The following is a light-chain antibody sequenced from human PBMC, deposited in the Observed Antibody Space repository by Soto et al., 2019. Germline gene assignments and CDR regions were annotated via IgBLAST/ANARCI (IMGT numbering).Light chain of an antibody. Sequence: QSVLTQPPSVSGAPGQRVTISCTGSSSNIGSRYDVNWYQQFPGTAPKLLIYGNSIRPSRVPDRFSGSKSGSSASLAITGLQADDEADYYCQSYDSSLSDVVFGGGTKLTVL. J-gene: IGLJ2*01. CDR3: QSYDSSLSDVV. V-gene: IGLV1-40*01. CDR1: SSNIGSRYD. CDR2: GNS.